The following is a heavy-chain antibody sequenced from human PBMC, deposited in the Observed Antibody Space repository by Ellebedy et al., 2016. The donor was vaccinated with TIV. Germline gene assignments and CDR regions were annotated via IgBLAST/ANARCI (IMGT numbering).Heavy chain of an antibody. V-gene: IGHV4-59*01. J-gene: IGHJ4*02. D-gene: IGHD3-10*01. CDR1: SASISTSY. CDR2: ISNTGRT. CDR3: ARDRRGSYDY. Sequence: MPSEILSLTCTVSSASISTSYWSRVRQTPEQGLQWIGYISNTGRTNYNPSLQVRVTISVDTSRNQFSVKLTSVTAADTAVYYCARDRRGSYDYWGQGTLITVSS.